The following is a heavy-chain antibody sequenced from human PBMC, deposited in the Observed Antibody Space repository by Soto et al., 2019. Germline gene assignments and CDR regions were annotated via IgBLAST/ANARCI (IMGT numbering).Heavy chain of an antibody. CDR1: GGTFSSYT. CDR3: ASCLPRGGGYCGGDCYSI. J-gene: IGHJ4*02. Sequence: QVQLVQSGAEVKKPGSSVKVSCKASGGTFSSYTISWVRQAPGQGLEWMGRIIPILGIANYAQKFQGRVTITADKSTSTAYMELSSLRSEDTAVYYCASCLPRGGGYCGGDCYSIWGQGTLVTVSS. CDR2: IIPILGIA. V-gene: IGHV1-69*02. D-gene: IGHD2-21*01.